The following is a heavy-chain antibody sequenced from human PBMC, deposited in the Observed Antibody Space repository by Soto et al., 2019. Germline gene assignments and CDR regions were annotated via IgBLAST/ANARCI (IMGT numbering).Heavy chain of an antibody. CDR1: GFTVSSNY. J-gene: IGHJ6*02. D-gene: IGHD2-15*01. CDR3: ARGYCSGASCYSGWSMDV. CDR2: INSGGST. Sequence: EVQLVESGGGLIQPGGSLRLSCAASGFTVSSNYMTWVRQAPGKGLEWVSGINSGGSTDYSDSVKGRFTSSRDNSKNTLYLPMNSLRAEDTAVYYCARGYCSGASCYSGWSMDVWGQGTTVTVSS. V-gene: IGHV3-53*01.